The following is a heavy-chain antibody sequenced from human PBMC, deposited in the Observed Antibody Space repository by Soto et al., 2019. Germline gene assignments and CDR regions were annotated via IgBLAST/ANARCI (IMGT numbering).Heavy chain of an antibody. CDR3: ASLPQGYFDRSGRLVDE. V-gene: IGHV3-11*01. Sequence: GGSLRLSCASSGFTFSDYYMSWIRQAPGKGLEWVAYISAGGSDIYYGDSVKGRFTVSRDNTKKSLYLQMSNLRADDTAIYYFASLPQGYFDRSGRLVDEWGDGTLVTVCS. CDR1: GFTFSDYY. D-gene: IGHD3-22*01. CDR2: ISAGGSDI. J-gene: IGHJ4*01.